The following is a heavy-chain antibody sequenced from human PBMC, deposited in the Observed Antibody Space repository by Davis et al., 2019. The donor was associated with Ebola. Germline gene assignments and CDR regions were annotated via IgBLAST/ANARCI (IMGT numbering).Heavy chain of an antibody. CDR1: GGSFSGYY. CDR3: ARGRKNYGSGSYYRFDY. Sequence: MPSETLSLTCAVYGGSFSGYYWSWIRQPPGKGLEWIGYIYGSGSTNYNPSLKSRVTMSVDTSKNQFSLKLSSVTAADTAVYYCARGRKNYGSGSYYRFDYWGQGTLVTVSS. V-gene: IGHV4-34*01. J-gene: IGHJ4*02. D-gene: IGHD3-10*01. CDR2: IYGSGST.